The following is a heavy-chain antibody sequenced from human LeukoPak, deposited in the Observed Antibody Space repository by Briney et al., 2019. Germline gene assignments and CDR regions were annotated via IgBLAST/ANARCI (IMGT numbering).Heavy chain of an antibody. CDR1: GYSFTSYW. Sequence: GESLKISCKGSGYSFTSYWIGWVRQMPGKGLEWMGIIYPGDSDTRYSPSFQGQVTISADKSISTAYLQWSSLKASDTAMYYCARRRKGRYYYDSSGYPDAFDIWGQGTMVTVSS. J-gene: IGHJ3*02. D-gene: IGHD3-22*01. CDR2: IYPGDSDT. V-gene: IGHV5-51*01. CDR3: ARRRKGRYYYDSSGYPDAFDI.